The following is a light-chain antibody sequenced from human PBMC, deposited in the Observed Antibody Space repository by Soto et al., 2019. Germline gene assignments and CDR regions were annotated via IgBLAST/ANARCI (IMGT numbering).Light chain of an antibody. CDR3: FSYAGNSGV. Sequence: QSVLTQPASVSGSPGQSITMSCTGTSNDVGGYNLVSWYQQHPGKAPKLIIYEVTKRPSGVSNRFSGSKSGNTASLTISGLQAEDEADYSCFSYAGNSGVFGTGTKVTVL. CDR1: SNDVGGYNL. CDR2: EVT. V-gene: IGLV2-23*02. J-gene: IGLJ1*01.